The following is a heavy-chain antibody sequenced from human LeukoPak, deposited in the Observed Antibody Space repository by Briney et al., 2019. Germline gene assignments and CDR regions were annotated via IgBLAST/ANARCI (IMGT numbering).Heavy chain of an antibody. CDR1: GGSITRGSYH. Sequence: SETLSLTCTVSGGSITRGSYHWGWIRQSPGKGLEWIGNNYYTGSAYYRPSMQSRVSISVDASKKEFSLTLTSVTAADTAVYYCARDRDGYAYSFDYWGQGTLVTVSS. D-gene: IGHD5-24*01. J-gene: IGHJ4*02. V-gene: IGHV4-39*02. CDR3: ARDRDGYAYSFDY. CDR2: NYYTGSA.